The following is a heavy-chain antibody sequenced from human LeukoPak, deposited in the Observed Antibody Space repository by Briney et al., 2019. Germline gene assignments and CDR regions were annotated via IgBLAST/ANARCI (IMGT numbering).Heavy chain of an antibody. CDR2: IYYSGST. CDR1: GGSISSNSYY. CDR3: ARDIDSAAGDWFDP. Sequence: SETLSLTCTVSGGSISSNSYYWGWIRQPPGKGLKWIGSIYYSGSTYYNPSLKSRVTISVDTSKNQFSLKLSSVTAADTAVYYCARDIDSAAGDWFDPWGQGTLVTVSS. D-gene: IGHD6-13*01. J-gene: IGHJ5*02. V-gene: IGHV4-39*07.